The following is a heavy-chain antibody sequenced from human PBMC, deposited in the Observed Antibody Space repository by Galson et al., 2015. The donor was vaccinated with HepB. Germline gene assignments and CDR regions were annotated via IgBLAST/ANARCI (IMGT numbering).Heavy chain of an antibody. CDR1: GYTLPALS. CDR3: ATSGVVAAGLGTRSWFDP. V-gene: IGHV1-24*01. CDR2: FDPEDGET. J-gene: IGHJ5*02. Sequence: SVKLSCKVSGYTLPALSMHWVRHAPGKGLEWMAGFDPEDGETIYAQKFQGRVTMTEDTSTDTAYMKLSSLRSEDTAVYYCATSGVVAAGLGTRSWFDPWGQGTLVTVSS. D-gene: IGHD2-15*01.